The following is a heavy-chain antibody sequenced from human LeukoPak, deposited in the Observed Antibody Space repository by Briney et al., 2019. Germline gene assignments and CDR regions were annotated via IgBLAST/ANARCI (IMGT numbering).Heavy chain of an antibody. CDR1: GFTFSSFW. V-gene: IGHV3-23*01. Sequence: GGSLRLSCAASGFTFSSFWMSWVRQAPGKGLEWVSAISGSGGSTYYADSVKGRFTISRDNSKNTLYLQMNSLRAEDTAVYYCAKHLSNYYYYYYMDVWGKGTTVTVSS. J-gene: IGHJ6*03. D-gene: IGHD4-11*01. CDR3: AKHLSNYYYYYYMDV. CDR2: ISGSGGST.